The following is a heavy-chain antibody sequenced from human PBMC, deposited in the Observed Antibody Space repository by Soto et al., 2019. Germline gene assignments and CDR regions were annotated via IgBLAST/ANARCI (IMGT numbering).Heavy chain of an antibody. CDR2: ISGSGGSA. D-gene: IGHD2-21*02. CDR1: GFTFSSYA. Sequence: GGSLRLSCAASGFTFSSYAMSWVRQAPGKGLEWVSAISGSGGSAYYADSVKGRFTISRDNSKNTLYLQMNSLRAEDTAVYYCAEPRVVTAITKRYYFDYWGRGT. V-gene: IGHV3-23*01. J-gene: IGHJ4*02. CDR3: AEPRVVTAITKRYYFDY.